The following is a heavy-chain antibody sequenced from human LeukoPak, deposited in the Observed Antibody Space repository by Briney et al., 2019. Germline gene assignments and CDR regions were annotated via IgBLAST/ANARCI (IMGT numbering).Heavy chain of an antibody. CDR1: GGSISSYY. D-gene: IGHD1-26*01. Sequence: SETLSPTCTVSGGSISSYYWSWIRQPPGKGLEWIGYIYYSGSTNYNPSLKSRVTISVDTSKNQFSLKLSSVTAADTAVYYCARLRSGSYSHFDYWGQGTLVTVSS. CDR3: ARLRSGSYSHFDY. J-gene: IGHJ4*02. V-gene: IGHV4-59*01. CDR2: IYYSGST.